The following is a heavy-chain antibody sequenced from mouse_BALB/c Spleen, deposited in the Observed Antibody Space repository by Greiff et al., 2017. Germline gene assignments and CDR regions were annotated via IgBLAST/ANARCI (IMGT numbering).Heavy chain of an antibody. CDR2: IDPETGGT. V-gene: IGHV1-15*01. D-gene: IGHD1-1*01. CDR1: GYTFTDYE. Sequence: VQLQQSGAELVRPGASVTLSCKASGYTFTDYEMHWVKQTPVHGLEWIGAIDPETGGTAYNQKFKGKATLTVDKSSSTAYMELRSLTSEDSAVYYCTRSQYYGSSYIYWGQGTTLTVSS. CDR3: TRSQYYGSSYIY. J-gene: IGHJ2*01.